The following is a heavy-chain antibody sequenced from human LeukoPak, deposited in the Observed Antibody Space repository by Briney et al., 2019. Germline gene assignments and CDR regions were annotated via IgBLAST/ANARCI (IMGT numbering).Heavy chain of an antibody. CDR1: GGTFSSYA. CDR3: ARAADDSSGYFGGSGY. V-gene: IGHV1-69*06. D-gene: IGHD3-22*01. Sequence: ASVKVSCKASGGTFSSYAISWVRQAPGQGLEWMGGIIPIFGTANYAQKFQGRVTITADKSTSTAYMELSSLRSEDTAVYYCARAADDSSGYFGGSGYWGQGTLVTVSS. CDR2: IIPIFGTA. J-gene: IGHJ4*02.